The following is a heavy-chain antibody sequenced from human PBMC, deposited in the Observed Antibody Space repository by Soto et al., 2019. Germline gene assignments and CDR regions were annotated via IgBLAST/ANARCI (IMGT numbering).Heavy chain of an antibody. CDR2: IWYDGSNK. J-gene: IGHJ4*02. CDR3: ATDLVGATGGDY. CDR1: GFTFSSYG. Sequence: QVQLVESGGGVVQPGRSLRLSCAASGFTFSSYGMHWVRQAPGKGLEWVAVIWYDGSNKYYADSVKGRFTISRDNSKNTLYLQMNSLRAEDTAVYYCATDLVGATGGDYWGQGTLVTVSS. V-gene: IGHV3-30*19. D-gene: IGHD1-26*01.